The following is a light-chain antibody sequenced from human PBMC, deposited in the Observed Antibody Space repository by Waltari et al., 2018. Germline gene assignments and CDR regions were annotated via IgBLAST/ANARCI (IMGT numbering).Light chain of an antibody. J-gene: IGLJ1*01. CDR3: QVWDSSSDHYV. CDR2: DDR. CDR1: NLGTKS. Sequence: SSVLTQPPSPSVVPGQPARITCGGTNLGTKSDPWYQQKPGRAPALVVYDDRDRPSGIPERFSGANSGNTATLTISRVEDGDEADYYCQVWDSSSDHYVFGTGTKVTVL. V-gene: IGLV3-21*02.